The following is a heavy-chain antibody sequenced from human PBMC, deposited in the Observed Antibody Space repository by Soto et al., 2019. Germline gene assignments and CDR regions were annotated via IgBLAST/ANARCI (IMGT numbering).Heavy chain of an antibody. Sequence: EVQLVESGGGLVKPGESLRLSCAASRFTFTNYNMNWVRQAPGKGLEWVSSISSGSDYIYYADSVEGRFTISRDNAKNSXSLQMNSLRAEDTAVYYCVRGGGYCSSTSCYAYFQHWGQGTLVTVSA. CDR2: ISSGSDYI. J-gene: IGHJ1*01. CDR3: VRGGGYCSSTSCYAYFQH. CDR1: RFTFTNYN. V-gene: IGHV3-21*01. D-gene: IGHD2-2*01.